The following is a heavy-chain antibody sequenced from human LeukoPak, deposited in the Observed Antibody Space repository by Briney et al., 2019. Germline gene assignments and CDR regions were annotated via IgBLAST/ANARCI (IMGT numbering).Heavy chain of an antibody. J-gene: IGHJ6*03. Sequence: SVKVSCKASGGTFSSYAISWVRQAPGQGLEWMGGIIPIFGTANYAQKFQGRVTITTDESTSTAYMELSSLRSDDTAVYYCARIMTTVTTRDYYYYMDVWGKGTTVTVSS. CDR2: IIPIFGTA. D-gene: IGHD4-11*01. CDR1: GGTFSSYA. CDR3: ARIMTTVTTRDYYYYMDV. V-gene: IGHV1-69*05.